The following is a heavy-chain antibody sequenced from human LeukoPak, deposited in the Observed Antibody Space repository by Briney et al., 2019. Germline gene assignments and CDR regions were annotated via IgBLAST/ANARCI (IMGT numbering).Heavy chain of an antibody. D-gene: IGHD1-7*01. CDR3: ANWNYGIGHWFDP. V-gene: IGHV1-18*01. Sequence: ASVNLSREVSGYTFTRYGISCVPQAPRHRLGGRGWISAYNGNTDYAQKLQGRVTMTTDTSTSTAYMELRSLRSDDTAVYYCANWNYGIGHWFDPWGQGTLVTVSS. CDR1: GYTFTRYG. CDR2: ISAYNGNT. J-gene: IGHJ5*02.